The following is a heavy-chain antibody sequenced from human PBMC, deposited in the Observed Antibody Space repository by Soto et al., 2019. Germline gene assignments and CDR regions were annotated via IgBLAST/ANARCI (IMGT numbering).Heavy chain of an antibody. CDR2: VDPEDGET. D-gene: IGHD2-21*01. J-gene: IGHJ4*02. V-gene: IGHV1-69-2*01. CDR1: GYTFTDFY. Sequence: EVQLLQSGPEVKKPGTTVKLSCRVSGYTFTDFYIHWVRQAPGKGLEWMGLVDPEDGETRYAEQFQGRVTIHADTSIVTVYMELSSLRSGDTAVYYCATDPQVGFCGVNSCSTGDFWGQGTLVTVSS. CDR3: ATDPQVGFCGVNSCSTGDF.